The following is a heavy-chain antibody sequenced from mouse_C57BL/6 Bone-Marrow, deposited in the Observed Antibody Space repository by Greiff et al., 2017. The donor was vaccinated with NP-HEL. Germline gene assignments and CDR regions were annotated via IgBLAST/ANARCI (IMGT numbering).Heavy chain of an antibody. CDR3: ARGPGVYYYGSSPWFAY. CDR1: GYTFTDYN. Sequence: EVQLQQSGPELVKPGASVKIPCKASGYTFTDYNMDWVKQSHGKSLEWIGDINPNNGGTNYNQKFKGKATLTVDKSSSTAYMELRSLTSEDTAVYYCARGPGVYYYGSSPWFAYWGPGTLVTVSA. V-gene: IGHV1-18*01. D-gene: IGHD1-1*01. CDR2: INPNNGGT. J-gene: IGHJ3*01.